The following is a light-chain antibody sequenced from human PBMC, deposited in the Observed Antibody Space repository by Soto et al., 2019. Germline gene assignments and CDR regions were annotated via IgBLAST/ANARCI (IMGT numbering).Light chain of an antibody. CDR2: GAS. V-gene: IGKV3-20*01. Sequence: EIVLTQSPGTLSLSPGERATLSCRASQSVSSSYLAWYQQKPGQAPRLLIYGASSRVTGIPDRFSGSGSGTDFTLTISRLEPEDFAVYYCQQYGSVPYTFGQGTKLEIK. CDR1: QSVSSSY. J-gene: IGKJ2*01. CDR3: QQYGSVPYT.